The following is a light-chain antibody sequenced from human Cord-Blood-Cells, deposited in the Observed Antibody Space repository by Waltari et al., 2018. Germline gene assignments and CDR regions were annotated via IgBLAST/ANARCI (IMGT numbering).Light chain of an antibody. Sequence: QSALTQPASVSWSPGQSITISWTGTRSDVGGYNYVSWYQPHPGKAPKLMIYDVSNRPSGVSNRFSGSKSGNTASLTISGLQAEDEADYYCSSYTSSSTPYVFGTGTKVTVL. J-gene: IGLJ1*01. V-gene: IGLV2-14*01. CDR3: SSYTSSSTPYV. CDR1: RSDVGGYNY. CDR2: DVS.